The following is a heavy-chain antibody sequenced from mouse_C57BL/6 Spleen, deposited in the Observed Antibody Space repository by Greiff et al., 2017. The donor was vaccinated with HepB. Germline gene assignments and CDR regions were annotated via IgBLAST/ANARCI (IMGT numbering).Heavy chain of an antibody. CDR2: IHPNSGST. CDR1: GYTFTSYW. V-gene: IGHV1-64*01. D-gene: IGHD3-2*02. CDR3: AREAAQATDY. J-gene: IGHJ2*01. Sequence: QVQLQQPGAELVKPGASVKLSCKASGYTFTSYWMHWVKQRPGQGLEWIGMIHPNSGSTNYNEKFKSKATLTVDKSSSTAYMQLSSLTSEDAAVYYCAREAAQATDYWGQGTTLTVSS.